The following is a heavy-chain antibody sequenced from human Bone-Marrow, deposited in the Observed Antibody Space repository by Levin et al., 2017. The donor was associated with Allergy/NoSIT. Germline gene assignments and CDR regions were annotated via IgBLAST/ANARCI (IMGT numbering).Heavy chain of an antibody. D-gene: IGHD4-17*01. V-gene: IGHV3-48*01. Sequence: PGGSLRLSCAASGFIFRTYSMNWVRQAPGKGLEWVSYISSSSRTISYADSVKGRFTISRDNAKNSLYLQMNSLRAEDTAVYYCAREGNDYGDKELDYWGQGTLVTVSS. CDR1: GFIFRTYS. J-gene: IGHJ4*02. CDR3: AREGNDYGDKELDY. CDR2: ISSSSRTI.